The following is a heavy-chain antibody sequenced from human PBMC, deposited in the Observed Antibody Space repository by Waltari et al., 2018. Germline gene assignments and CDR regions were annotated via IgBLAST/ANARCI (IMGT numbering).Heavy chain of an antibody. CDR1: GFDFTMYY. Sequence: QVQLVQSGAEVKKPGASVKVACKASGFDFTMYYIHWVRQARGKGLEWMGIINPSENSRSAAQKFQGRISMTSDSSTSTVYMELSSLGSEDTAVYYCTRDPGGEWGQGTLVTVSS. CDR3: TRDPGGE. D-gene: IGHD2-21*01. CDR2: INPSENSR. V-gene: IGHV1-46*01. J-gene: IGHJ4*02.